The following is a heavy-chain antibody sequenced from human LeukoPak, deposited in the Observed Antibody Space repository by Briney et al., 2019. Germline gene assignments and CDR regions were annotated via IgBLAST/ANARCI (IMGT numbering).Heavy chain of an antibody. Sequence: ASVKVSCKASGYTFTGYYMHWVRQAPGQGLEWMGWINPNSGGTNYAQKFQGRVTMTRDTSISTAYMELSRLRSDDTAVYYCARGNYGDYVDAFDIWGQGTVVTVSS. V-gene: IGHV1-2*02. CDR3: ARGNYGDYVDAFDI. D-gene: IGHD4-17*01. J-gene: IGHJ3*02. CDR2: INPNSGGT. CDR1: GYTFTGYY.